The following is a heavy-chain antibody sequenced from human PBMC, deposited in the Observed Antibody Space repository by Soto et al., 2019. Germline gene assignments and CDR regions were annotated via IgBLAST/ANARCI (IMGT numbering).Heavy chain of an antibody. CDR1: GFTFSNAW. CDR3: TTDTVTTFPGLDPFDY. CDR2: IKIKTDGGTT. D-gene: IGHD4-4*01. V-gene: IGHV3-15*01. J-gene: IGHJ4*02. Sequence: PGGSLRLSCAASGFTFSNAWMSWVRQAPGKGLEWVGRIKIKTDGGTTDYAAPVKGRFTISRDDSKNTLYPQMNSLKTEDTAVYYCTTDTVTTFPGLDPFDYWGQGTLVTVSS.